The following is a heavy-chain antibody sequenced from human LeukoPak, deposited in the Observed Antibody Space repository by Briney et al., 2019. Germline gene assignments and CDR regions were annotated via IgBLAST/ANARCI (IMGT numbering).Heavy chain of an antibody. D-gene: IGHD3-9*01. CDR1: GFTFSSYS. J-gene: IGHJ4*02. V-gene: IGHV3-21*01. Sequence: PGGSLRLSCAASGFTFSSYSMSWVRQAPGKGLEWVSSISSSSSYIYYADSVKGRFTISRDNAKNSLYLQMNSLRAEDTAVYYCASYYDILTGYYSFDYWGQGTLVTVSS. CDR2: ISSSSSYI. CDR3: ASYYDILTGYYSFDY.